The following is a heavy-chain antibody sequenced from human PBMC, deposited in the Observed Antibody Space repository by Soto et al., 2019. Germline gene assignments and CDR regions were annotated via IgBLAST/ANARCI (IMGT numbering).Heavy chain of an antibody. CDR3: AREVFRSGYTTFDY. CDR1: SGSINSSNW. CDR2: VFHSGST. J-gene: IGHJ4*02. V-gene: IGHV4-4*02. D-gene: IGHD3-3*01. Sequence: SETLSLTCAVSSGSINSSNWWTWVRQSPGKGLEWIGEVFHSGSTNYNPSLESRVTISVDKSKNQFSLKLSSVTAADTAVYYCAREVFRSGYTTFDYWVQGILVTVSS.